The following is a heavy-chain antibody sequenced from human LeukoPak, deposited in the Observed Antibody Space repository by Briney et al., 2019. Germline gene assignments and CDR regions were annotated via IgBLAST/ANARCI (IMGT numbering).Heavy chain of an antibody. CDR1: RYTFTGYY. J-gene: IGHJ3*02. Sequence: ASVKVSCKASRYTFTGYYMHWVRQAPGQGLEWMGWINPNSGGTNYAQKFQGRVTMTRDTSISTAYMELSRLRSDDTAVYYCARDLGGFGYGGNDAFDIWGQGTMVTVSS. V-gene: IGHV1-2*02. D-gene: IGHD4-23*01. CDR2: INPNSGGT. CDR3: ARDLGGFGYGGNDAFDI.